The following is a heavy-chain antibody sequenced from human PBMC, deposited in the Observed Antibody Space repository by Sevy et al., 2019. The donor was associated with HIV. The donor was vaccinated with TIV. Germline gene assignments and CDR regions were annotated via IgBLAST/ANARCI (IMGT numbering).Heavy chain of an antibody. CDR1: GGSISSYY. V-gene: IGHV4-4*07. CDR3: ARDPNYDFWSGYYTGLERNWFDP. CDR2: IYTSGST. J-gene: IGHJ5*02. D-gene: IGHD3-3*01. Sequence: SETLSLTCTVSGGSISSYYWSWIRQPAGKGLEWIGRIYTSGSTNYNPSLKSRVTMSVDTSKNQFSLKLSSVTAADTAVYYCARDPNYDFWSGYYTGLERNWFDPWGQGTLVTVSS.